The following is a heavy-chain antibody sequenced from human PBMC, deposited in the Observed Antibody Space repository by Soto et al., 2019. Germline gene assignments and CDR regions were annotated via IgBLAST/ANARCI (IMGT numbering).Heavy chain of an antibody. D-gene: IGHD3-10*01. CDR2: IYYSGST. Sequence: SETLCLTCTVAGGSVSSGSYYWSWIRQPPGKGLEWIGYIYYSGSTNYNPPLKSRVTISVDTSKNQFSLKLSSVTAADTAVYYCATYGSGFDYWGQGTLVTVSS. CDR1: GGSVSSGSYY. CDR3: ATYGSGFDY. V-gene: IGHV4-61*01. J-gene: IGHJ4*02.